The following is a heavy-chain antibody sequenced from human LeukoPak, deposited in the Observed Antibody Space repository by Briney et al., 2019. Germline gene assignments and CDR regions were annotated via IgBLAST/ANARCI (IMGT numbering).Heavy chain of an antibody. J-gene: IGHJ4*02. CDR2: VNLQGST. CDR1: GGSITNTNY. CDR3: AREGGPYRPLDY. Sequence: PSETLSLTCGVSGGSITNTNYWTWVSQPPGKGLEWIGEVNLQGSTNYNPSLMGRVAIAVDTSENHISLQLTSVTAADTAVYYCAREGGPYRPLDYSGQGTLVTVSS. V-gene: IGHV4-4*02.